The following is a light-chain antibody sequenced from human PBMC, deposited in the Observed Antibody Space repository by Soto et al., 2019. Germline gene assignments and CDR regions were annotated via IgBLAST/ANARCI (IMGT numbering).Light chain of an antibody. CDR1: QSVSSY. CDR2: GAS. Sequence: EIVLTQSPGTLSLSPGERATLSCRASQSVSSYYLAWYQQKPGQAPRLLIYGASTRATGIPARFSGSGSGTEFTLSISNLQSEDFAVYYCQQYKSWPPITFGQGTRLEIK. CDR3: QQYKSWPPIT. V-gene: IGKV3-15*01. J-gene: IGKJ5*01.